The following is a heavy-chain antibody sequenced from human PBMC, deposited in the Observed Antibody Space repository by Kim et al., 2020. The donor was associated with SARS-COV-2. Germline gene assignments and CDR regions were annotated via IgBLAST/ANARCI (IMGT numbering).Heavy chain of an antibody. CDR2: ISSSSSYT. V-gene: IGHV3-11*03. CDR1: GFTFSDYY. Sequence: GGSLRLSCAASGFTFSDYYMTWIRQAPGKGLEWISYISSSSSYTKYADSVKGRFTISRDNAKNSLYLRMNSLRAEDTAVYYCARVASGSTAWYYFDYWGQGTLVTVSS. CDR3: ARVASGSTAWYYFDY. J-gene: IGHJ4*02. D-gene: IGHD6-19*01.